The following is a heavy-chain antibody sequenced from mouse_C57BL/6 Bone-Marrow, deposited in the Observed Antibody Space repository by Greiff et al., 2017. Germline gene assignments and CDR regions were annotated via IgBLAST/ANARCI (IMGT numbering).Heavy chain of an antibody. CDR2: ISDGGSYT. Sequence: EVKLQESGGGLVKPGGSLKLSCAASGFTFSSYAMSWVRQTPEKRLEWVATISDGGSYTYYPDNVKGRFTISRDNAKNNLYLQMSHLKSEDTAMYYCARGLLLHYYAMDYGGQGTSVTVSS. V-gene: IGHV5-4*03. CDR3: ARGLLLHYYAMDY. D-gene: IGHD2-3*01. J-gene: IGHJ4*01. CDR1: GFTFSSYA.